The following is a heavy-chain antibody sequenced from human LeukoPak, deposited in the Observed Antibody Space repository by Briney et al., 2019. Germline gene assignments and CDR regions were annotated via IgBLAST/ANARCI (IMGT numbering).Heavy chain of an antibody. V-gene: IGHV4-39*07. D-gene: IGHD6-6*01. CDR3: ARLSRAETAVEYHYMDV. Sequence: SETLSLTCTVSGGSISSSSYYWGWIRQPPGKGLEWIGSIYYSGSTYYNPSLKSRVTISVDTSKNQFSLKLSSVTAADTAVYYCARLSRAETAVEYHYMDVWGTGTTVTVSS. CDR2: IYYSGST. CDR1: GGSISSSSYY. J-gene: IGHJ6*03.